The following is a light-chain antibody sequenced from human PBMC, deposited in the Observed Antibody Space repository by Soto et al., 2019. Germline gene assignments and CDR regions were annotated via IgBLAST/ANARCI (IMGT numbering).Light chain of an antibody. V-gene: IGLV2-14*01. Sequence: ALTQPASVSVSPGQSITISCTGTSSDVGGYNYVSWYQQHPGKAPKLIIYEVSNRPSGVSNRFSGSKSGNTASLTISGLQPEDETDYYCSSCTSTSTCLFGTGTKVTVL. CDR1: SSDVGGYNY. CDR2: EVS. J-gene: IGLJ1*01. CDR3: SSCTSTSTCL.